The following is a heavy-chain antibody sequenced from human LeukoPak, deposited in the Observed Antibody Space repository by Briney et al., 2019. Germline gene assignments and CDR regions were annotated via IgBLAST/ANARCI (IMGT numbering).Heavy chain of an antibody. V-gene: IGHV1-2*02. Sequence: ASVKVSCKASGYTFTGYYMHWVRQAPGQGLEWMGWINPNSGATNSAQKFQGRVTMTRDTSISTASMELSRLRSEDTAMYYCASTFYDSSGEWSYFDYWGQGTLVTVSS. J-gene: IGHJ4*02. CDR3: ASTFYDSSGEWSYFDY. CDR1: GYTFTGYY. CDR2: INPNSGAT. D-gene: IGHD3-22*01.